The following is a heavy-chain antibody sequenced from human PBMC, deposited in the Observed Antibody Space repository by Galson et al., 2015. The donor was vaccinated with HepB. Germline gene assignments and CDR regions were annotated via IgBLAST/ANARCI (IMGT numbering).Heavy chain of an antibody. V-gene: IGHV3-30*02. Sequence: SLRLSCAASGFIFSSYGMHWVRQAPGKGLEWVAFIWYDGSKKYYVDSVKGRFTISRDNSKNTLYLQMNSLRPEDTAVYFCARDGYSVYDVLDIWGQGSMVTVSS. CDR1: GFIFSSYG. CDR3: ARDGYSVYDVLDI. D-gene: IGHD5/OR15-5a*01. CDR2: IWYDGSKK. J-gene: IGHJ3*02.